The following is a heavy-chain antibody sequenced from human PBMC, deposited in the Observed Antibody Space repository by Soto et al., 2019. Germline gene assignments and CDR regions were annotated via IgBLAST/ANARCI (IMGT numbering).Heavy chain of an antibody. CDR1: GYAFTSYY. V-gene: IGHV1-46*01. CDR2: INPSGGST. J-gene: IGHJ3*02. D-gene: IGHD3-9*01. CDR3: ARSSGYYDILTGPWGAFDI. Sequence: ASVKVSCKASGYAFTSYYMHWVRQAPGQGLEWMGIINPSGGSTSYAQKFQGRVTMTRDTSTSTVYMELSSLRSEDTAVYYCARSSGYYDILTGPWGAFDIWGQGTMVTVSS.